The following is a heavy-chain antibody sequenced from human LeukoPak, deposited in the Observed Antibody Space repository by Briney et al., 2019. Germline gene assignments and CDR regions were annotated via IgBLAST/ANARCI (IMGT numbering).Heavy chain of an antibody. CDR2: ISASGSHI. Sequence: GGSLRLSCAASGFTFSAFSMNWVRQAPGKGPEWVSSISASGSHIYYADSVEGRFAISRDNAKNSLYLQMNSLRAEDTAVYYCARWLQFWGQGTLVTVSS. V-gene: IGHV3-21*01. D-gene: IGHD5-24*01. CDR3: ARWLQF. CDR1: GFTFSAFS. J-gene: IGHJ4*02.